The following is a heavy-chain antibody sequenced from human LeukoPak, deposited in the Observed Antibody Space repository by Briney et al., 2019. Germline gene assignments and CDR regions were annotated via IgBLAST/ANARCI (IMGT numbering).Heavy chain of an antibody. V-gene: IGHV1-2*02. Sequence: ASVKVSCKASGYMFTSYGITWVRQAPGQGLEWMGWINPNSGGTNYAQKFQGRVTMTRDTSISTAYMELSRLRSDDTAVYYCARSEATHDAFDIWGQGTMVTVSS. CDR3: ARSEATHDAFDI. J-gene: IGHJ3*02. CDR1: GYMFTSYG. CDR2: INPNSGGT. D-gene: IGHD5-12*01.